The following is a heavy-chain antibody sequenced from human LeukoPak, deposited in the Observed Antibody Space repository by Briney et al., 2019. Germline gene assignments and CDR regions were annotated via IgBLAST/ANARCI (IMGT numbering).Heavy chain of an antibody. CDR2: ISGSAGIST. CDR1: GFTFSSHA. D-gene: IGHD6-19*01. V-gene: IGHV3-23*01. Sequence: GGTLRLSCAASGFTFSSHAMSWVRQAPGKGLEWISGISGSAGISTYYADSVKGRFTISRDNSKNTLYLQMNSLRAGDTAIYYCVKSSPPDYWGQGTLLTVSS. J-gene: IGHJ4*02. CDR3: VKSSPPDY.